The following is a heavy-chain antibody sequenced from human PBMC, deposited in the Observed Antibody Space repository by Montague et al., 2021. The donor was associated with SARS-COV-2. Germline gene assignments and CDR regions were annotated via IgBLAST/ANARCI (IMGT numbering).Heavy chain of an antibody. Sequence: SETLSLTCTVSGGSISSYYWSWIRQPPGKGLEWIGYMYYSGSTNYNPSLKSRVTISVDTSKNQFSLKLSSMTAADTAVYYCAREGRGDCSSTSCQSAFDIWGQGTMVTVSS. CDR2: MYYSGST. CDR3: AREGRGDCSSTSCQSAFDI. D-gene: IGHD2-2*01. J-gene: IGHJ3*02. V-gene: IGHV4-59*01. CDR1: GGSISSYY.